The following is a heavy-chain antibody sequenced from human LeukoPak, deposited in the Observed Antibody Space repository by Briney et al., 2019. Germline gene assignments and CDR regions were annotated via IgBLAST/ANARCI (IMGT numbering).Heavy chain of an antibody. D-gene: IGHD3-10*01. V-gene: IGHV1-69*06. J-gene: IGHJ5*02. Sequence: ASVKVSCKASGGTFSSYAISWVRQAPGQGLEWMGGIIPIFGTANYAQKFQGRVTITADKSTSTAYMELSSLRSEDTAVYYCARRRVDYYGPGSLMYNWFDPWGQGTLVTVSS. CDR2: IIPIFGTA. CDR1: GGTFSSYA. CDR3: ARRRVDYYGPGSLMYNWFDP.